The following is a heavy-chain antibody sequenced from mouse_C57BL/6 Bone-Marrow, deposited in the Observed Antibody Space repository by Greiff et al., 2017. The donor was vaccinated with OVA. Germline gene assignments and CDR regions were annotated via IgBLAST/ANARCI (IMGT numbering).Heavy chain of an antibody. CDR3: ARGRGYGSLDY. Sequence: QVQLQQSEAELARPGASVKLSCKASGYTFTSYGISWVKQRTGQGLEWIGEIYPRSGNTYYNEKFKGKATLTADKSSSTAYMELRSLTSEDSAVYFCARGRGYGSLDYWGQGTTLTVSS. V-gene: IGHV1-81*01. CDR1: GYTFTSYG. D-gene: IGHD1-1*01. CDR2: IYPRSGNT. J-gene: IGHJ2*01.